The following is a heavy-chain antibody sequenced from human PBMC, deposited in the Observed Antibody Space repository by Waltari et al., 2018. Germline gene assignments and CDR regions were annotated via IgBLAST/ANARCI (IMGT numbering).Heavy chain of an antibody. CDR2: MNPNSGDT. CDR1: GYTFSSYD. CDR3: ARADGWALGY. J-gene: IGHJ4*02. D-gene: IGHD1-26*01. Sequence: QVQLVQSGAEVKKPGASVKVSCKASGYTFSSYDINWVRQATGQGPVWMGWMNPNSGDTGYAQKFQGRVTMTRNTSTSTAYMELSSLRSEDTAVYFCARADGWALGYWGQGTLVTVSS. V-gene: IGHV1-8*02.